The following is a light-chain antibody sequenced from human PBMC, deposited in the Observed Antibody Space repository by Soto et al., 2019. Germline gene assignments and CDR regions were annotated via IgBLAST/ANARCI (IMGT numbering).Light chain of an antibody. CDR3: QQFNNWPLT. J-gene: IGKJ4*01. V-gene: IGKV3-15*01. CDR1: RSVSNN. CDR2: GAS. Sequence: EIVMTQSPATLSVSPGERATLSCRASRSVSNNLAWYQQKPGQAPRLLIYGASARATGIPARFSGSGSGTAFTLTISSRQSEDFAVYYCQQFNNWPLTFGGGTKVEIK.